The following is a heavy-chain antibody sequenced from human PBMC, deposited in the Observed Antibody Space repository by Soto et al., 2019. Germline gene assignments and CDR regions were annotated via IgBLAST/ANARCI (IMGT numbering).Heavy chain of an antibody. CDR1: GYIFTYRY. CDR2: IIPYNGNT. J-gene: IGHJ5*01. CDR3: ARYDIDDAGYHYMDS. V-gene: IGHV1-45*02. D-gene: IGHD3-9*01. Sequence: SVKVSCKASGYIFTYRYLYWVRQAPGQALEWMGWIIPYNGNTNYAQKFQDRFSITRESSLSTVYMELRSLRSDDTGMYYCARYDIDDAGYHYMDSWGQGTLVTVSS.